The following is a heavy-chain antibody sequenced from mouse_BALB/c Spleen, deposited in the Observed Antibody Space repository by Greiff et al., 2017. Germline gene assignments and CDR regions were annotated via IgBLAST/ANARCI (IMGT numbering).Heavy chain of an antibody. V-gene: IGHV7-3*02. CDR1: GFTFTDYY. Sequence: EVHLVESGGGLVQPGGSLRLSCATSGFTFTDYYMSWVRQPPGKALEWLGFIRNKANGYTTEYSASVKGRFTISRDNPKNTLFLQMTSLRSEDTAMYYCARGAHYYGSSYGWFAYWGQGTLVTVSA. CDR2: IRNKANGYTT. J-gene: IGHJ3*01. D-gene: IGHD1-1*01. CDR3: ARGAHYYGSSYGWFAY.